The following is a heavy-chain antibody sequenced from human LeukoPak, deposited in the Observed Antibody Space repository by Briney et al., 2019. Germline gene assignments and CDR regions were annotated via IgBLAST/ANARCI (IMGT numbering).Heavy chain of an antibody. V-gene: IGHV3-30*18. CDR1: GCTFSSYG. CDR2: ISYDGSNK. D-gene: IGHD6-13*01. Sequence: GGSLRLSCAASGCTFSSYGMHWVRQAPGKGLEWVAVISYDGSNKYYADSVKGRFTISRDNSKNTLYLQMNSLRAEDTAVYYCAKATIYRVYLDYWGQGTLVTVSS. J-gene: IGHJ4*02. CDR3: AKATIYRVYLDY.